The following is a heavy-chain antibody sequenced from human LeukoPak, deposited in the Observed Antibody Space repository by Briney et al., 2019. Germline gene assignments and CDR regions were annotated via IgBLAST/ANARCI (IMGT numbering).Heavy chain of an antibody. Sequence: PGGSLRLSCAASGFTFSSYSMNWVRQAPGKGLEWVSYISSSSSTIYYADSVKGRFTISRDNAKNSLYLQMNSLRAEDTAVYYCARKGTYSSLGYWGQGTLVTVSS. V-gene: IGHV3-48*01. CDR2: ISSSSSTI. D-gene: IGHD6-6*01. J-gene: IGHJ4*02. CDR1: GFTFSSYS. CDR3: ARKGTYSSLGY.